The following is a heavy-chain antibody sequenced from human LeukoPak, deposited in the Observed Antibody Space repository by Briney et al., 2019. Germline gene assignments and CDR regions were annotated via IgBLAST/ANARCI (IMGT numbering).Heavy chain of an antibody. D-gene: IGHD3-3*01. CDR1: GYTFTSYD. Sequence: ASVKVSCKASGYTFTSYDINWVRQATGQGLEWMGWMNPNSGNTGYAQKFQGRVTMTRNTSISTAYMELSSLRAEDTAVYYCAKDGGGDLEWLPPMDVWGQGTTVTVSS. CDR2: MNPNSGNT. V-gene: IGHV1-8*01. J-gene: IGHJ6*02. CDR3: AKDGGGDLEWLPPMDV.